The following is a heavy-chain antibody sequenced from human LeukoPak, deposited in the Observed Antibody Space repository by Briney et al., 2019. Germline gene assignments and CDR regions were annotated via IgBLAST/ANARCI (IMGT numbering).Heavy chain of an antibody. Sequence: PGGSLRLSCAASGFTFSSSAMSWVRQAPGKGLEWVSIISNSGAATYYADSVKGRFTISRDNSKNTLYLQLNSLRAEDTAVYYCAKDFATAESDTSYWGQGTLVTVSS. CDR2: ISNSGAAT. V-gene: IGHV3-23*01. CDR3: AKDFATAESDTSY. CDR1: GFTFSSSA. J-gene: IGHJ4*02. D-gene: IGHD2-2*02.